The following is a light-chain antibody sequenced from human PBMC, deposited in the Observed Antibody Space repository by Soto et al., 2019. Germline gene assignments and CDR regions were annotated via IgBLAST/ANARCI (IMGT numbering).Light chain of an antibody. CDR1: SGNIASNS. CDR2: EDN. CDR3: QSYDTTNVV. Sequence: FLLTQPHSVSESPGKTVTISCTGSSGNIASNSVQWFQQRPGSVPTTVIYEDNQRPSGVPDRFSGSIDSSSNSASLTISGLKTEDEADYYCQSYDTTNVVFGGGTKLTVL. V-gene: IGLV6-57*02. J-gene: IGLJ2*01.